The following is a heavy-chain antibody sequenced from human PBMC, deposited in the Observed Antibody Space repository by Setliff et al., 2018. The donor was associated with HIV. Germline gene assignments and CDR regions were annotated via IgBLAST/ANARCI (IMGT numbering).Heavy chain of an antibody. CDR1: GASFTTHY. Sequence: SETLSLTCTVSGASFTTHYWSLIRQPPGKGLEWIGCISSSGSTNYNPSLKSRVTLSIDMSKNQFSLKMSSVTAADTAVYYCTRLAGGYADYWGQGTLVTVSS. V-gene: IGHV4-4*09. CDR2: ISSSGST. CDR3: TRLAGGYADY. J-gene: IGHJ4*02. D-gene: IGHD5-12*01.